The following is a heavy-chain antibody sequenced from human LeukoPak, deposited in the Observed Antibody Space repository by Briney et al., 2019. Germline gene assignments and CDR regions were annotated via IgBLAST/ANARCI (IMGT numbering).Heavy chain of an antibody. CDR3: ARYASFRGYSSETNWFDP. Sequence: SETLSLTCTVSGGSISSSSYYWGWIRQPPGKGLEWIGSIYYSGSTYYNPSLKSRVTISVDTSKNQFSLKLSSVTAADTAVYYCARYASFRGYSSETNWFDPWGQGTLVTVSS. J-gene: IGHJ5*02. CDR2: IYYSGST. CDR1: GGSISSSSYY. V-gene: IGHV4-39*07. D-gene: IGHD5-18*01.